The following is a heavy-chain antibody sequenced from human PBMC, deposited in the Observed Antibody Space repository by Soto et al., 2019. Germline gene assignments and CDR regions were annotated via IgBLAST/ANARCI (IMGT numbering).Heavy chain of an antibody. Sequence: PSETLSLTCTFSGFSISSSSYYWGWIRQPPGKGLEWIGSSYYSGRTYYNPSLDSRRTISVDRSKNLCSLKLTSVTAADTAVYYCATSPKGYFGPTAFDSWGQGTLVTVSS. CDR2: SYYSGRT. J-gene: IGHJ4*01. CDR3: ATSPKGYFGPTAFDS. CDR1: GFSISSSSYY. V-gene: IGHV4-39*07. D-gene: IGHD1-26*01.